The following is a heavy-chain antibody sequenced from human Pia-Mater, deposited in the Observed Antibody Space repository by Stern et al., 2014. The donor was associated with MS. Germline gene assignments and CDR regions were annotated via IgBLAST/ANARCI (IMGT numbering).Heavy chain of an antibody. CDR1: GGSFSNYA. V-gene: IGHV1-69*01. CDR2: IIPIVGTA. J-gene: IGHJ3*01. CDR3: ARADVLKAFDF. Sequence: QMQLVQSGAEVKKPGSSVKVSCKASGGSFSNYAISWVRQAPGHGLEWMGGIIPIVGTANYAKKFQGRVTLAADESTNTAYMELSGLRSEDTAVYYCARADVLKAFDFWGQGTMVTVSS. D-gene: IGHD3-10*01.